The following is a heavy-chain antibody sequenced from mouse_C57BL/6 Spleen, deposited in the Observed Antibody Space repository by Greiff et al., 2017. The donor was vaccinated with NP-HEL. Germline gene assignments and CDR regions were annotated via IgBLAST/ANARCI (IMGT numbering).Heavy chain of an antibody. CDR2: IYPGSGST. CDR1: GYTFTSYW. Sequence: QVQLQQPGAELVKPGASVKMSCKASGYTFTSYWITWVKQRPGQGLEWIGDIYPGSGSTNYNEKFKSKATLTVDTSSSTAYMQLSSLTSEDSAVYYCARGGPYDGYTFAYWGQGTLVTVSA. D-gene: IGHD2-3*01. J-gene: IGHJ3*01. V-gene: IGHV1-55*01. CDR3: ARGGPYDGYTFAY.